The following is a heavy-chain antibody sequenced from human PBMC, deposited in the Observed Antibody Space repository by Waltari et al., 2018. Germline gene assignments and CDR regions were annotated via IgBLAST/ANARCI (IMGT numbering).Heavy chain of an antibody. CDR1: GGSLSTNY. CDR2: ISHSGST. Sequence: QVQLQQWGTGLLKPSETLSLTCAVYGGSLSTNYWSWSRQSPGKGLEWIGEISHSGSTKYMSSLKRRVTISLDTSMNQFSLKLNSVTAADTAVYYCARGLRSRSGDHWGQGTLVTVSS. V-gene: IGHV4-34*01. CDR3: ARGLRSRSGDH. J-gene: IGHJ4*02. D-gene: IGHD3-10*01.